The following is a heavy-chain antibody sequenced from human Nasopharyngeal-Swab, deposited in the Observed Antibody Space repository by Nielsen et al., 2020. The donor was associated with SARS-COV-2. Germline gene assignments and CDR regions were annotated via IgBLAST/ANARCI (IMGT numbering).Heavy chain of an antibody. V-gene: IGHV1-18*04. CDR3: ARVVTRPYYYGMDV. CDR2: ISAYNGNT. Sequence: ASVKVSCKASGYTFTNHFMHWVRQAPGQGLEWMGWISAYNGNTNYAQKLQGRVTMTTDTSTSTAYMELRSLRSDDTAVYYCARVVTRPYYYGMDVWGQGTTVTVSS. CDR1: GYTFTNHF. D-gene: IGHD4-23*01. J-gene: IGHJ6*02.